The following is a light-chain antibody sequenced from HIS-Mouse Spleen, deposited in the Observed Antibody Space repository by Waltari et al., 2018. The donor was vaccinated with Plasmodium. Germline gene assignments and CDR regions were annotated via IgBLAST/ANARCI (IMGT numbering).Light chain of an antibody. V-gene: IGLV2-14*03. CDR2: DVS. J-gene: IGLJ2*01. Sequence: QSALTQPASVSGSPGQSITISCTGTSSDVGGYNYVSWYQQHQGKAHKLMIYDVSNRPSGVSNRSSDSTSSNTASLTISGLQAEDDADYYCSSYTSSSTLVFGGGTKLTVL. CDR3: SSYTSSSTLV. CDR1: SSDVGGYNY.